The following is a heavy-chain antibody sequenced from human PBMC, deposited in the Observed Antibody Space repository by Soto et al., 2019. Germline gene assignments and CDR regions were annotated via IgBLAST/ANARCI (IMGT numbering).Heavy chain of an antibody. CDR2: ISVNNGKT. J-gene: IGHJ5*02. V-gene: IGHV1-18*01. CDR3: ARGQQLAWFDP. CDR1: GYAFTIYG. D-gene: IGHD6-13*01. Sequence: QVQLVQSGAEVKKPGASVKVSCKASGYAFTIYGITWVRQAPGQGLEWMGWISVNNGKTNYAQKFQGRVTMTTDTSTSTAYMELRSLRPHDTAVYYCARGQQLAWFDPWGQGTLVTVSS.